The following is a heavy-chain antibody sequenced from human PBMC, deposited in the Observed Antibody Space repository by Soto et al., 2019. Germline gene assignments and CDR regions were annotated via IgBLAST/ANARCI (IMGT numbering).Heavy chain of an antibody. V-gene: IGHV3-21*01. Sequence: GGSLRLSCAASGFTFSSYSMNWVRQAPGKGLEWVSSISSSSSYIYYADSVKGRFTISRDNAKNSLYLQMNSLRAEDTAVYYCARDRSGYYVFYYYGMDVWGQGTTVTVSS. CDR1: GFTFSSYS. CDR2: ISSSSSYI. D-gene: IGHD3-3*01. J-gene: IGHJ6*02. CDR3: ARDRSGYYVFYYYGMDV.